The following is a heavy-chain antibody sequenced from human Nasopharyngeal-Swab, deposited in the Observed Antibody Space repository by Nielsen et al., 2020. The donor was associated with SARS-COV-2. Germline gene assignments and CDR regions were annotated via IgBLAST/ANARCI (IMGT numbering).Heavy chain of an antibody. J-gene: IGHJ3*02. CDR3: VKDLRGRYGFES. V-gene: IGHV3-64D*06. D-gene: IGHD3-16*01. CDR2: IKDYEDRL. Sequence: GESLKISCSASGLNFIIHGMHWVSQAPGKGLEYVSTIKDYEDRLYYADSVKGRFPISRDNSKNTLYLQMSSLRPEDTAVYWCVKDLRGRYGFESWGQGTMVTVSS. CDR1: GLNFIIHG.